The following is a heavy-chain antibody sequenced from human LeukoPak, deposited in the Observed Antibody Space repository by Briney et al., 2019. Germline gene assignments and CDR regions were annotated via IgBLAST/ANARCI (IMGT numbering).Heavy chain of an antibody. CDR2: INHSGST. CDR3: AAQGVYDYVWGSYRYNHDY. V-gene: IGHV4-34*01. J-gene: IGHJ4*02. D-gene: IGHD3-16*02. CDR1: GGSFSGYY. Sequence: SETLSLTCAVYGGSFSGYYWSWIRQPPGKGLEWIGEINHSGSTNYNPSLKSRVTISVDTSKNQFSLKLSSVTAADTAVYYCAAQGVYDYVWGSYRYNHDYWGQGTLVTVSS.